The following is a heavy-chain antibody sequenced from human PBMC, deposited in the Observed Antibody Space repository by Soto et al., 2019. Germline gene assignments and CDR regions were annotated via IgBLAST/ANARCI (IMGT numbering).Heavy chain of an antibody. J-gene: IGHJ4*02. CDR2: IYWDDDK. CDR3: ARLTDLYIIFDY. V-gene: IGHV2-5*02. CDR1: GFSLTTNEVG. D-gene: IGHD3-10*01. Sequence: GSGPTLVNPTQTLTLTCTFSGFSLTTNEVGVGWIRQPPGKALEWLAVIYWDDDKRYSPPLRSRLTISKDTSKNQVVLTMTNMDVVDTATYYCARLTDLYIIFDYWGPGTLVTVSS.